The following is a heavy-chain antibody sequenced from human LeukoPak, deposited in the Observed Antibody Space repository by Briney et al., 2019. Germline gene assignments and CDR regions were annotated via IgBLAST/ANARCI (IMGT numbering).Heavy chain of an antibody. CDR3: ARVIRSSGWYVDY. D-gene: IGHD6-19*01. V-gene: IGHV3-23*01. Sequence: GGSLRLSCAASEFTFSNYAMSWVRQAPGKGLEWVSGITGSGRTPFYADSVKGRFTISRDNSKNTLYLQMNSLKVEDTGVYYCARVIRSSGWYVDYWGQGILVTVSS. J-gene: IGHJ4*02. CDR1: EFTFSNYA. CDR2: ITGSGRTP.